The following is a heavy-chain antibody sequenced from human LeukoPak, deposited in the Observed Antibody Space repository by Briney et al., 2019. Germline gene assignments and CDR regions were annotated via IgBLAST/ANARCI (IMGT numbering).Heavy chain of an antibody. CDR3: TTEIVGATIS. Sequence: GGSLRLSCAASGFTRSSNYMSWVRQAPGKGLEWVSVINSGGTTYYADSVKGRFTISRDKSKNRLFLQMNSLRAEDTAVYYCTTEIVGATISWGQGTLVTVSS. CDR2: INSGGTT. V-gene: IGHV3-66*01. D-gene: IGHD1-26*01. J-gene: IGHJ4*02. CDR1: GFTRSSNY.